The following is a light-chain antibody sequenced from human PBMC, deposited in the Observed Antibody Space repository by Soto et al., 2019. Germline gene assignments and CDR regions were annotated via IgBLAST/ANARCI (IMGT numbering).Light chain of an antibody. CDR3: QQYLTVPRT. Sequence: DIVMTQSPDSLAVSLGERATINCKSSQSVLYSANNKNWLVWYQQKPGQPPKMLIYWASTRESGVPDRFSGSGSGTDFTLTISSLQAEDVAIYYCQQYLTVPRTFGQGTKLEIK. CDR2: WAS. J-gene: IGKJ2*01. CDR1: QSVLYSANNKNW. V-gene: IGKV4-1*01.